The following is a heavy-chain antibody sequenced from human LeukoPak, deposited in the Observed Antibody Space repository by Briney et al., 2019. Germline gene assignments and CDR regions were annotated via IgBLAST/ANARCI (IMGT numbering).Heavy chain of an antibody. J-gene: IGHJ4*02. CDR2: IYYSGST. CDR3: ARRYSGYGH. Sequence: TSETLSLTCTVSGGSISSSSYYWGWIRQPPGKGLEWIGSIYYSGSTYYNPSLKSRVTISVDTSKNQFSLKLSSVTAADTAVYYCARRYSGYGHWGQGTLVTVSS. V-gene: IGHV4-39*01. CDR1: GGSISSSSYY. D-gene: IGHD5-12*01.